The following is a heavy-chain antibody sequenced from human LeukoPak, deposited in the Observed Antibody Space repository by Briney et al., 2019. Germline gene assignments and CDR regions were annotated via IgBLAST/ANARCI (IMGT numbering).Heavy chain of an antibody. CDR1: GYSFTTYW. V-gene: IGHV5-51*01. D-gene: IGHD1-1*01. CDR2: IYPGDSDT. CDR3: ARQQGLTNWDAFDI. J-gene: IGHJ3*02. Sequence: KHGESLKISCKGSGYSFTTYWITWVRQMPGKGLEWMGIIYPGDSDTRYSPSFQGQVTISADKSISTAYLQWSSLKASDTAMYYCARQQGLTNWDAFDIWGQGTMVTVSS.